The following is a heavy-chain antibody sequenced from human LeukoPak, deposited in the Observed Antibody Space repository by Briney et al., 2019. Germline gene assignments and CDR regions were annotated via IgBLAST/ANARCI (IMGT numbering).Heavy chain of an antibody. V-gene: IGHV4-59*12. J-gene: IGHJ3*02. CDR2: IFYSGST. D-gene: IGHD3-10*01. CDR1: GDSFSYFY. Sequence: PSETLSLTCTVSGDSFSYFYWSWIRQPPGKGLEWIGNIFYSGSTYYSPSLRSRVTISLDTSRNQFSLKLNSVTAADTAVYYCAKSNGYGLVDIWGQGTMVTVSS. CDR3: AKSNGYGLVDI.